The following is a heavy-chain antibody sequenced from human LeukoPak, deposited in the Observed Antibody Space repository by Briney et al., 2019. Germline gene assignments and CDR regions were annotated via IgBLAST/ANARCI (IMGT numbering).Heavy chain of an antibody. Sequence: AGGSLRLSCTASGFTLKNYAMSWVRQAPGRGLEWIASISASGGTTYYGDSVRGRFTSSRDNSKNTLYLQTSSLRADDTAVYYCAQRDDTFDFWGQGTMVIVSS. CDR1: GFTLKNYA. V-gene: IGHV3-23*01. J-gene: IGHJ3*01. CDR3: AQRDDTFDF. CDR2: ISASGGTT.